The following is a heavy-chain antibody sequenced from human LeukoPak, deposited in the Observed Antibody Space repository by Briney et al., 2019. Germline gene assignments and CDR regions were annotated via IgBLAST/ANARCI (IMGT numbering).Heavy chain of an antibody. J-gene: IGHJ3*02. V-gene: IGHV3-33*01. D-gene: IGHD6-13*01. CDR3: AREGAATDAFDI. Sequence: GGSLRLSCAASGFTLSSYGVHWVRQAPGKGLEWVAVIWYDGSHKYYADSVKGRFTISRDNSKNTLYLQMNSLRAEDTAVYYCAREGAATDAFDIWGQGTMVTVSS. CDR2: IWYDGSHK. CDR1: GFTLSSYG.